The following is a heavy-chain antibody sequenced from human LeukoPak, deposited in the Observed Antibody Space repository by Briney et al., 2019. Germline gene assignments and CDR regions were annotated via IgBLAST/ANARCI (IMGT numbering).Heavy chain of an antibody. Sequence: PGGSLRLSCAASGFTFSSYAMSWVRQAPGKGLEWVSAISGSGGSTCYADSVKGRFTISRDNSKNTLYLQMNSLRAEDTAVYYCAKDWGAYSGYDWGYFDYWGQGTLVTVSS. V-gene: IGHV3-23*01. CDR2: ISGSGGST. CDR3: AKDWGAYSGYDWGYFDY. D-gene: IGHD5-12*01. J-gene: IGHJ4*02. CDR1: GFTFSSYA.